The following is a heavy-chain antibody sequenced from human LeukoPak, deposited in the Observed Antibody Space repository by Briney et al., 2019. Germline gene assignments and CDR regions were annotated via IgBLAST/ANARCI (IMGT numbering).Heavy chain of an antibody. Sequence: PGGSLRLSCAASGFSFSDYYMSWIRQAPGKGLEWLSYISSDSNAMHYADSVMGRFTISRDNAKNSLYLQMNSLRAEDTAVYYCATYYYDTSGYPAFDYRGQGTLVTVSS. V-gene: IGHV3-11*04. D-gene: IGHD3-22*01. CDR2: ISSDSNAM. J-gene: IGHJ4*02. CDR1: GFSFSDYY. CDR3: ATYYYDTSGYPAFDY.